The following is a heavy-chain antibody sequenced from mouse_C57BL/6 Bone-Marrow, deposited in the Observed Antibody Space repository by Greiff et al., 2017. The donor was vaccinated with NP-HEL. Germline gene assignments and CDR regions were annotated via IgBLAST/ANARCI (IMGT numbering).Heavy chain of an antibody. J-gene: IGHJ2*01. CDR1: GYAFSSSW. Sequence: VQLQQSGPELVKPGASVKISCKASGYAFSSSWMNWVKQRPGKGLEWIGRIYPGDGDTNYNGKFKGKATLTADKSSSTAYMQLSSLTSEDSAVYFCARLRDYYGSSYGYWGQGTTLTVSS. D-gene: IGHD1-1*01. CDR3: ARLRDYYGSSYGY. CDR2: IYPGDGDT. V-gene: IGHV1-82*01.